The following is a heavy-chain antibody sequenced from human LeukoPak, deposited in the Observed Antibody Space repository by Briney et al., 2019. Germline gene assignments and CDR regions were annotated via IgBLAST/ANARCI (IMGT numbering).Heavy chain of an antibody. Sequence: PSETLSLTCAVYGGSFSSYYWSWIRQPAGKGLEWIGRIYTSGSTNYNPSLKSRVTMSVDTSKNQFSLKLSSVTAADTAVYYCARDRYYYGSGSYPLDYWGQGTLVTVSS. CDR3: ARDRYYYGSGSYPLDY. CDR1: GGSFSSYY. J-gene: IGHJ4*02. CDR2: IYTSGST. D-gene: IGHD3-10*01. V-gene: IGHV4-4*07.